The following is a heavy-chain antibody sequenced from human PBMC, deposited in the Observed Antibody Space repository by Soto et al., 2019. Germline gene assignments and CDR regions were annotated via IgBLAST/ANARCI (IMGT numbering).Heavy chain of an antibody. CDR2: IYNSGST. V-gene: IGHV4-31*02. Sequence: WIGYIYNSGSTYYNPSLNSRFTISVDTSKNQFSLKLSSVTAADTAVYYCVRFSFFQAEDGIRDYLPVTAFRLNRSSDL. J-gene: IGHJ2*01. CDR3: VRFSFFQAEDGIRDYLPVTAFRLNRSSDL. D-gene: IGHD5-12*01.